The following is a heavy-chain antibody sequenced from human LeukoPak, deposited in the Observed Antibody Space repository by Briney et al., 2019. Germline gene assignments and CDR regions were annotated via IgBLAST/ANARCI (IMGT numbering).Heavy chain of an antibody. J-gene: IGHJ1*01. CDR3: AKDRGDSSGYQYFRH. CDR1: GFTFDDYA. D-gene: IGHD3-22*01. V-gene: IGHV3-9*01. Sequence: PGGSLRLSCAASGFTFDDYAMHWVRQAPGKGLEWVSGISWNSGSIGYADSVKGRFTISRDNAKNSLYLQMNSLRAEDTALYYCAKDRGDSSGYQYFRHWGQGTLVTVSS. CDR2: ISWNSGSI.